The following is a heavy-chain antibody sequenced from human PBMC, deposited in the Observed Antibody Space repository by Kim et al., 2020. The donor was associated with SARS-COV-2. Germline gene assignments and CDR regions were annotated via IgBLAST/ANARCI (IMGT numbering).Heavy chain of an antibody. CDR2: INAGNGNT. D-gene: IGHD3-22*01. CDR1: GYTFTSFA. CDR3: ARGLGDYYDNTRGCMDV. V-gene: IGHV1-3*01. Sequence: ASVKVSCKASGYTFTSFAMHWVRQAPGQRLEWMGWINAGNGNTKYSQKFQGRVTIARDTSASTAYMELSSLRSEDTAVYFCARGLGDYYDNTRGCMDVWGQGTTVTVSS. J-gene: IGHJ6*02.